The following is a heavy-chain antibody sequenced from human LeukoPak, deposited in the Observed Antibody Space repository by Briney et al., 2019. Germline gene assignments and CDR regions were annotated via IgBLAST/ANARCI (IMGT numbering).Heavy chain of an antibody. CDR3: ATGAGCGY. CDR2: IKQDGSER. D-gene: IGHD6-19*01. Sequence: PGGSLRLCCAASGFTFSSYWMTWVRQAPGQGLEWVANIKQDGSERNYVDSVKGRFTISRDNAKNSLYLQMNTLRDEDTAVYYCATGAGCGYWGQGTLVTVSS. V-gene: IGHV3-7*03. J-gene: IGHJ4*02. CDR1: GFTFSSYW.